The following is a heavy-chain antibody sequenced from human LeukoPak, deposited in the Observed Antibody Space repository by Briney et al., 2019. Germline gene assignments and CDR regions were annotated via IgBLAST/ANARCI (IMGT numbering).Heavy chain of an antibody. V-gene: IGHV4-34*01. Sequence: SETLSLTCAVYGGSFSGYYWSWIRQPPGKGLEWIGEINHSGSTNYNPSLKSRVTISVDTSKNQFSLKLSSVTAADTAVYYCARHEYSGSYYGLSWFDPWGQGTLVTVSS. CDR2: INHSGST. CDR1: GGSFSGYY. D-gene: IGHD1-26*01. J-gene: IGHJ5*02. CDR3: ARHEYSGSYYGLSWFDP.